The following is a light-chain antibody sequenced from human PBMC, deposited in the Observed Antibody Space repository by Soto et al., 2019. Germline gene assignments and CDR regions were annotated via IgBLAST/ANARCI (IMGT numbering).Light chain of an antibody. V-gene: IGKV3-11*01. CDR2: DAS. CDR1: QSVSSY. Sequence: EIVLTQSPGTLSLSPGERATLSCRASQSVSSYLAWYQQKPGQAPRLLIYDASNRATGIPARFSGSGSGTDFTLTISSLEPEDFAVYYCQQRSNWPGLGQGTKVDI. CDR3: QQRSNWPG. J-gene: IGKJ1*01.